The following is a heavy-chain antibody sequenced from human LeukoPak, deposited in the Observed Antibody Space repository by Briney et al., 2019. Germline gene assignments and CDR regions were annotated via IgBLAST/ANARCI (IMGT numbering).Heavy chain of an antibody. CDR2: VSYTGST. CDR1: GGFLNNYC. D-gene: IGHD6-13*01. Sequence: SETLSLTCTVSGGFLNNYCWSWIRQPPGRGLEWIGYVSYTGSTNYSPSLKSRVTISIDTSKNQFSLKLNSVTAADTAVYYCARPLYTAAGYYDAFDIWGQGTMVTVSS. V-gene: IGHV4-59*08. J-gene: IGHJ3*02. CDR3: ARPLYTAAGYYDAFDI.